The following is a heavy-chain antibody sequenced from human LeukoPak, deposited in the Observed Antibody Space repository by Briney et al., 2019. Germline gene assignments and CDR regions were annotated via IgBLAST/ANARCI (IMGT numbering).Heavy chain of an antibody. CDR1: GFTFNNYA. J-gene: IGHJ4*02. CDR2: ISPSGDTT. Sequence: GGSLRLSCAASGFTFNNYAMNWVRQAPGKGLEWVSHISPSGDTTYYADSVKGRFTISRDSSKNTLSLQMNSLRVEDTAVYYCAKIPKGGYFDYWGQGTLVTVSS. CDR3: AKIPKGGYFDY. D-gene: IGHD2-2*01. V-gene: IGHV3-23*01.